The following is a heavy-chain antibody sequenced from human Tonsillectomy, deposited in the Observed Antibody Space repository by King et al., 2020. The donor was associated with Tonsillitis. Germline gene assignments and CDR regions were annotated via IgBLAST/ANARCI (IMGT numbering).Heavy chain of an antibody. CDR3: ATSYGLWLRGDFDY. J-gene: IGHJ4*02. Sequence: DVQLVESGGGLVQPGGSLRLSCAASGFTFSSYAMSCVRQPPGKGLGWVSSISGMGAGTFYADSVKGRFTISRDNSKNTLYLQMNSLRAEDTAVYYCATSYGLWLRGDFDYWGRGTLVTVSS. D-gene: IGHD5-18*01. CDR2: ISGMGAGT. CDR1: GFTFSSYA. V-gene: IGHV3-23*04.